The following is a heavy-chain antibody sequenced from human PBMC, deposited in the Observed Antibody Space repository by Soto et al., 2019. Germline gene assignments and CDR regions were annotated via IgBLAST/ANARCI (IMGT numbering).Heavy chain of an antibody. CDR2: ITGGGGST. V-gene: IGHV3-23*01. D-gene: IGHD3-22*01. Sequence: PGGSLRLSCAVSEFTFSNYAMTWVRQAPGKGLEWVSLITGGGGSTYYSDSVKGRFTISRDNSKNTLYLQMNSLRDEDTARYYCAKASRSSSGYYFDYWGQGTQVTVSS. J-gene: IGHJ4*02. CDR3: AKASRSSSGYYFDY. CDR1: EFTFSNYA.